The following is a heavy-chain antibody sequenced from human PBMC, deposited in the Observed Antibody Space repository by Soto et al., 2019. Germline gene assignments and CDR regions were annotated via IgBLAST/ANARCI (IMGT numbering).Heavy chain of an antibody. CDR1: GFTVSSNY. CDR3: ARGRKLELHSFLDY. V-gene: IGHV3-66*01. Sequence: GGSLRLSCAASGFTVSSNYMSWVRQAPGKGLEWVSVIYSGGSTYYADSVKGRFTISRDNSKNTLYLQMNSLRAEDTAVYYCARGRKLELHSFLDYWGQGTLVTVSS. J-gene: IGHJ4*02. CDR2: IYSGGST. D-gene: IGHD1-7*01.